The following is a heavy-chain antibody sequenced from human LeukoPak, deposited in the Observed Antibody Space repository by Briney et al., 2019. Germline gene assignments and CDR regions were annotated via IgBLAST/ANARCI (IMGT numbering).Heavy chain of an antibody. CDR2: INSDGSST. CDR1: GFTFSGYW. V-gene: IGHV3-74*01. J-gene: IGHJ3*02. Sequence: PGGSLRLSCAASGFTFSGYWMHWVRHAPGKGLVWVSRINSDGSSTSYADSVKGRFTISRDNAKNTLYLQMNSLRAEDTAVYYCARDSPYCGGDCYSPDGDAFDIWGQGTMVTVSS. CDR3: ARDSPYCGGDCYSPDGDAFDI. D-gene: IGHD2-21*01.